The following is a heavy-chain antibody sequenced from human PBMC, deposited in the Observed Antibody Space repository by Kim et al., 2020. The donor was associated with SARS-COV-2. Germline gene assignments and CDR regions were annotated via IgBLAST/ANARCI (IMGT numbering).Heavy chain of an antibody. J-gene: IGHJ4*02. CDR3: AKYPLDVVVPIYFDY. V-gene: IGHV3-23*01. D-gene: IGHD2-15*01. Sequence: DSVKGRFTISRDNSKNTLYLQMNSLRAEDTAVYYCAKYPLDVVVPIYFDYWGQGTLVTVSS.